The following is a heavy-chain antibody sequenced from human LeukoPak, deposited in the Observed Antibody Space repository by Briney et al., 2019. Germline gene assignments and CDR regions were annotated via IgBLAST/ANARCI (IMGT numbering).Heavy chain of an antibody. CDR2: IIPIFGTA. D-gene: IGHD3-22*01. Sequence: GPSVKVSCKASGGTFSSYAISWVRQAPGQGLEWMGGIIPIFGTANYAQKFQGRVTITADESTSTAYMELSSLRSEDTAVYYCARDVYYYDSSGYYYGGYFDYWGQGTLVTVSS. CDR3: ARDVYYYDSSGYYYGGYFDY. V-gene: IGHV1-69*01. J-gene: IGHJ4*02. CDR1: GGTFSSYA.